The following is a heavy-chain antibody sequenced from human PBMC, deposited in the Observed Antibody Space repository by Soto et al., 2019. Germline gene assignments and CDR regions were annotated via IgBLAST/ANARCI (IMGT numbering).Heavy chain of an antibody. CDR2: ISYDASNK. Sequence: QVQLVESGGGVVQPGRSLRLSCAASGFSFSDYAMHRVRQAPGKGLEWVAVISYDASNKYYVDSVKGRFTISRDNSKNTLYLQMNSLRTEDTAVYYCAKALRGGVDHWGQGTRVTVSS. CDR1: GFSFSDYA. CDR3: AKALRGGVDH. V-gene: IGHV3-30*18. J-gene: IGHJ4*02. D-gene: IGHD2-15*01.